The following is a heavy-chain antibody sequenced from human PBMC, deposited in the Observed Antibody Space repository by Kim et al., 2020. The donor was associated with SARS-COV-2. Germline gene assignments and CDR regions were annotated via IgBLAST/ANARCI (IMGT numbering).Heavy chain of an antibody. CDR3: ARDQIAVAGSFDD. J-gene: IGHJ4*02. V-gene: IGHV6-1*01. D-gene: IGHD6-19*01. Sequence: YATSGTSRKTINPDTAKNQFSLQLKAVTPEDTAVYYCARDQIAVAGSFDDWGQGTLVTVSS.